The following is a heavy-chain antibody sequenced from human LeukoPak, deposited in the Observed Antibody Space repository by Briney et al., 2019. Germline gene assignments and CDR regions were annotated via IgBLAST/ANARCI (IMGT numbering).Heavy chain of an antibody. D-gene: IGHD3-3*01. CDR3: AKDLTYYDFWSGYYRVDAFDI. J-gene: IGHJ3*02. CDR2: ISGSGGST. Sequence: PGGSLRLSCAASGFAFSSYAMSWVRQAPGKGLEWVSAISGSGGSTYYADSVKGRFTISRDNSKNTLYLQMNSLRAEDTAVYYCAKDLTYYDFWSGYYRVDAFDIWGQGTMVTVSS. V-gene: IGHV3-23*01. CDR1: GFAFSSYA.